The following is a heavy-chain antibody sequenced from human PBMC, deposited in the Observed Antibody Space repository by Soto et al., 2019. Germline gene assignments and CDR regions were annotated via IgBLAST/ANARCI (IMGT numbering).Heavy chain of an antibody. V-gene: IGHV1-69*02. J-gene: IGHJ3*02. D-gene: IGHD4-17*01. CDR3: VHRLAHDYGDYGGAFDI. CDR1: GGTFSSYT. CDR2: IIPILGIA. Sequence: ASVKVSCKASGGTFSSYTISWVRQAPGQGLEWMGRIIPILGIANYAQKFQGRVTITADKSTSTAYMELSSLRSEDTAVYYCVHRLAHDYGDYGGAFDIWGQGTMVTVSS.